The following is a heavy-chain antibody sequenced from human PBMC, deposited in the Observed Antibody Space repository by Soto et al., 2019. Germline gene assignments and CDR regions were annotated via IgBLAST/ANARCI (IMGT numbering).Heavy chain of an antibody. V-gene: IGHV3-53*02. D-gene: IGHD3-3*01. CDR1: GFSVSNNY. CDR2: LYSGGAT. CDR3: VSGGYYYDRAN. J-gene: IGHJ4*02. Sequence: EVQLVETGGGLLQPGGSLRLSCAASGFSVSNNYMSWVRQAPGKGLELVSLLYSGGATYYAGSVKGRFTISRDDAENTLYLQMNTLRGDDTAVYYCVSGGYYYDRANWGQGTLVTVSS.